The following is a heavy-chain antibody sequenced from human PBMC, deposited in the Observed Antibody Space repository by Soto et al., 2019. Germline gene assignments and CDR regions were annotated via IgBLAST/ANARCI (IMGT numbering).Heavy chain of an antibody. Sequence: GGSLRLSCAASGFTFSSYGMHWVRQAPGKGLEWVAVIWYDGSNKYYADSVKGRFTISRDNSKNTLYLQMNSLRAEDTAVYYCARDRDDSSGYYLDYWGQGTLVTVSS. J-gene: IGHJ4*02. CDR3: ARDRDDSSGYYLDY. CDR2: IWYDGSNK. D-gene: IGHD3-22*01. V-gene: IGHV3-33*01. CDR1: GFTFSSYG.